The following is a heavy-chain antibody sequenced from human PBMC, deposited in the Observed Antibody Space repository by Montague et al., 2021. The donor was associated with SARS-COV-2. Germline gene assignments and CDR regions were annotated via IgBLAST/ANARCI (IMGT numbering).Heavy chain of an antibody. Sequence: PALVKPTQTLTLTCTFSGFSLSTSGVGVGWIRQPPGKALEWLALIYWDDDKRYSPSLKSRLTITKDTSKNQVVLTMTNMDPVDTATYYCAHSRYDILTGYRDLNDYWGQGTLVTVSS. J-gene: IGHJ4*02. CDR1: GFSLSTSGVG. V-gene: IGHV2-5*02. CDR2: IYWDDDK. D-gene: IGHD3-9*01. CDR3: AHSRYDILTGYRDLNDY.